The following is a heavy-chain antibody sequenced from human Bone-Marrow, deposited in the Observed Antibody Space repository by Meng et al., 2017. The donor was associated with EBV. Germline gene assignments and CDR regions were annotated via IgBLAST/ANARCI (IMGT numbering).Heavy chain of an antibody. CDR2: INHSGST. J-gene: IGHJ4*02. CDR3: ARSSLEGGFDY. Sequence: VEPQGSGPRLWRPVETLSGTCACYGGSFSGYYWGWIRQPPGKGLEWIGEINHSGSTNYNPSLKSRVTISVDTSKNQFSLKLSSVTAADTAVYYCARSSLEGGFDYWGQGTLVTVSS. CDR1: GGSFSGYY. D-gene: IGHD3-10*01. V-gene: IGHV4-34*01.